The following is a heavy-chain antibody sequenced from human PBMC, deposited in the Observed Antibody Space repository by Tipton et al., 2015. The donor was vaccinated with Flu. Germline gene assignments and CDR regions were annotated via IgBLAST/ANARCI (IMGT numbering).Heavy chain of an antibody. CDR3: ARAPVAAGYPPPLYFDY. J-gene: IGHJ4*02. V-gene: IGHV4-4*07. Sequence: TLSLTCTVSGGSISSYYWSWIRQPAGKGLEWIGRIYTSGSTNYNPSLKSRVTMSVDTSKNQFSPKLSSVTAADTAVYYCARAPVAAGYPPPLYFDYWGQGTLVTVSS. D-gene: IGHD6-13*01. CDR2: IYTSGST. CDR1: GGSISSYY.